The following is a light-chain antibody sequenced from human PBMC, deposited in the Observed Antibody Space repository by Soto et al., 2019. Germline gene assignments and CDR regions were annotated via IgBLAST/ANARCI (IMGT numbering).Light chain of an antibody. CDR2: NNN. V-gene: IGLV1-44*01. CDR1: SSDIGGFS. J-gene: IGLJ3*02. CDR3: AVWDDSVNGWV. Sequence: QSVLTQPPSVSGAPGQRVTFSGSGSSSDIGGFSVKWSQQLSGTAPKLLIHNNNQRPSGVPDRVSGSKSGTSASLAISGLQSEDEADYYCAVWDDSVNGWVFGGGTKLTVL.